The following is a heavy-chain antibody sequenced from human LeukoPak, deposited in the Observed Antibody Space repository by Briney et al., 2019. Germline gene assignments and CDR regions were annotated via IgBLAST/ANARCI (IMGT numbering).Heavy chain of an antibody. J-gene: IGHJ4*02. Sequence: SETLSLTCTVSGGSISSSSYYWGWIRQPPGKGLEWIGSIYYSGSTYYNPSLKSRVTISVDTSKNQFSLKLSSVTAADAAVYYCARDSSPTVVTSPYYFDYWGQGTLVTVSS. CDR3: ARDSSPTVVTSPYYFDY. V-gene: IGHV4-39*07. D-gene: IGHD4-23*01. CDR2: IYYSGST. CDR1: GGSISSSSYY.